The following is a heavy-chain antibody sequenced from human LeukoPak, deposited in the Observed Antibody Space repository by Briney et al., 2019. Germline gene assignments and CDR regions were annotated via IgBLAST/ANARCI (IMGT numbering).Heavy chain of an antibody. CDR1: GYTFTSYG. D-gene: IGHD3-3*01. V-gene: IGHV1-18*01. CDR2: ISAYNGNT. CDR3: ARDEKRLRFLEWLLEGHDAFDI. Sequence: ASVKVSCKASGYTFTSYGISWVRQAPGQGLEWMGWISAYNGNTNYAQKLQGRVTMTTDTSTSTAYMELRSLRSDDTAVYYCARDEKRLRFLEWLLEGHDAFDIWGQGTMVTVSS. J-gene: IGHJ3*02.